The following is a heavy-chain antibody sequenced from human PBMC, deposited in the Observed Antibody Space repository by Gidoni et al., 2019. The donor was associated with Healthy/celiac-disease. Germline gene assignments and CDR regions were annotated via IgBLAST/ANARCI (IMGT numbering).Heavy chain of an antibody. Sequence: EVQLLESGGGLVQPGGSLRLSCAASGFTFSSYAMSWVRQAPGKGLEWVSAISGSGGSTYYADSVKGRFTISRANSKNTLYLQRNSLRAEDTAVYYCAKGASSSWIFDYWGQGTLVTVSS. D-gene: IGHD6-13*01. CDR1: GFTFSSYA. J-gene: IGHJ4*02. V-gene: IGHV3-23*01. CDR2: ISGSGGST. CDR3: AKGASSSWIFDY.